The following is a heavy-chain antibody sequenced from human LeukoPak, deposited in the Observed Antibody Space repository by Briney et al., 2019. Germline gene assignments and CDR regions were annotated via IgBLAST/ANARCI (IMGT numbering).Heavy chain of an antibody. Sequence: PSETLSLTCGVSGYSISSGYYWGWIRQPPGKGLEWIGSFYHSGSTYYNPSLKSRVTMSEDTSRNQFSLKLSSVTAAATAMYYCARSFGQSGFDYWGQAILVTVSS. V-gene: IGHV4-38-2*01. D-gene: IGHD3-3*01. J-gene: IGHJ4*02. CDR2: FYHSGST. CDR1: GYSISSGYY. CDR3: ARSFGQSGFDY.